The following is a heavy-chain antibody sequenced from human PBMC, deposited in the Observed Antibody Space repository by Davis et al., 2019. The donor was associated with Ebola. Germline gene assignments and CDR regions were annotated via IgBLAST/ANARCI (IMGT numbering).Heavy chain of an antibody. Sequence: ASVKVSCKASGYTFSDYYLHWVRQAPGQGLEWMGWISPNDAGKKYSQKFQGWVTMTRDTSSATGYMEMSRVKFDDTAVYYCARGVGGHYFYMDVWGKGTTLTVSS. V-gene: IGHV1-2*04. CDR3: ARGVGGHYFYMDV. J-gene: IGHJ6*03. CDR2: ISPNDAGK. D-gene: IGHD3-10*01. CDR1: GYTFSDYY.